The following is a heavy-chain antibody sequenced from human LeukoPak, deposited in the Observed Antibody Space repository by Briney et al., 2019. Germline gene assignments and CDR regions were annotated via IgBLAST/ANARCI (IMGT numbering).Heavy chain of an antibody. CDR2: ISGSGGST. J-gene: IGHJ4*02. CDR1: GFTFSSYA. D-gene: IGHD4-17*01. CDR3: ARSTGDSFDY. Sequence: GGSLRLSCAASGFTFSSYAMSWVRQAPGKGLEWVSAISGSGGSTYYADSVKGQFTISRENAKNSLYLQMNSLRAGDTAVYCCARSTGDSFDYWGQGTLVTVSS. V-gene: IGHV3-23*01.